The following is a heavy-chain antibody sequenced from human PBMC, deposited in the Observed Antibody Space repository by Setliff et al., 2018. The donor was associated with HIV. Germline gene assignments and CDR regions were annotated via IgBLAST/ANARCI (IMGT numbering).Heavy chain of an antibody. J-gene: IGHJ5*02. CDR2: IIPMYGVT. CDR3: ALPYCSGGNCWSSASLPPAGWFDP. Sequence: SVKVSCKASGGTFSSYVISWVRQAPGQGPEWMGGIIPMYGVTNYAQKFQGRVTITTDESTSTAYMELSSLRSEDTAVYYCALPYCSGGNCWSSASLPPAGWFDPWGQGTLVTVSS. CDR1: GGTFSSYV. V-gene: IGHV1-69*05. D-gene: IGHD2-15*01.